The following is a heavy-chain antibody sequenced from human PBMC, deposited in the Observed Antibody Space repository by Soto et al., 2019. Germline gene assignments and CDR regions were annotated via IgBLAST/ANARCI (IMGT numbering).Heavy chain of an antibody. CDR1: GGSFSGYY. J-gene: IGHJ4*02. V-gene: IGHV4-34*01. Sequence: QLQLQQWGAGLLKPSETLSLTCAVYGGSFSGYYWSWIRQPPGKGLKWIGEINHSGSTNYNPSLKSRVTISVYTSRNQFSMKMSALTAAVTAMYYWARGPLFHYWGKGSLVTVSS. CDR3: ARGPLFHY. CDR2: INHSGST.